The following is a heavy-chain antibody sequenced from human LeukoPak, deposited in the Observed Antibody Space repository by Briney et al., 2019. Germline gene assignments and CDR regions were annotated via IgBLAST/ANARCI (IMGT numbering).Heavy chain of an antibody. Sequence: PGGSLRLSCAASRFTFSNYARHWGRQAPARGLGGGAVISYDGINKYYPDSVKGRFTISRDNSKNTLSLQMNSLRAEDTAVYYCAKRPGGTPGGYYFDYWGQGTLVTVSS. CDR3: AKRPGGTPGGYYFDY. V-gene: IGHV3-30-3*02. CDR1: RFTFSNYA. CDR2: ISYDGINK. J-gene: IGHJ4*02. D-gene: IGHD3-16*01.